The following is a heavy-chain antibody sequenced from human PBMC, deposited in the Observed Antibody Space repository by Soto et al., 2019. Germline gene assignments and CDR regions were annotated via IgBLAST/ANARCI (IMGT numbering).Heavy chain of an antibody. D-gene: IGHD2-8*01. CDR2: ISAYNGNT. V-gene: IGHV1-18*01. CDR1: GYTFTSYG. J-gene: IGHJ4*02. CDR3: AAARGCGTNGVCYFDY. Sequence: ASVKVSCKASGYTFTSYGISWVRQAPGQGLEWIGWISAYNGNTNYAQKFQERVTITTDTSTSTAYMELSSLRSEDTAVYYCAAARGCGTNGVCYFDYWGQGTLVTVSS.